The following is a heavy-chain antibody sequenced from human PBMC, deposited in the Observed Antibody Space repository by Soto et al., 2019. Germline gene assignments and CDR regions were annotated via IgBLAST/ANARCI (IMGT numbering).Heavy chain of an antibody. CDR1: GGSLSSGCYS. Sequence: TLSLPCAVSGGSLSSGCYSWNWIWQPPGKGLEWIGSIYHSGSTYYNPSLKSRVTISVKSSKNQFSLKLISVTPAEPAVYSWARDHCSDGTCYPWFDPWGQGTLGTVSS. J-gene: IGHJ5*02. CDR3: ARDHCSDGTCYPWFDP. CDR2: IYHSGST. V-gene: IGHV4-30-2*01. D-gene: IGHD2-15*01.